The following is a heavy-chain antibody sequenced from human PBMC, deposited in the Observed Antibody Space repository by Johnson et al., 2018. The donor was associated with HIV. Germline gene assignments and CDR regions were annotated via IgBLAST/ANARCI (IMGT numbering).Heavy chain of an antibody. Sequence: VQLVESGGGLVQPGGSLRLSCAASGFTISSNYMNWVRQAPGRGLEWVSVVYSGGYTYYADSVKGRFTISRDNSKSTFFRQMNSLTPEDTGVYYCAKERRAPRAFDIWGQGTMVTVSS. D-gene: IGHD1-26*01. CDR3: AKERRAPRAFDI. J-gene: IGHJ3*02. CDR2: VYSGGYT. CDR1: GFTISSNY. V-gene: IGHV3-66*02.